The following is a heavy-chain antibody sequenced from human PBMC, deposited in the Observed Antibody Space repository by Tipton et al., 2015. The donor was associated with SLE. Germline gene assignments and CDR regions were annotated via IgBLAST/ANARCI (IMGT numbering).Heavy chain of an antibody. CDR3: ARESTVTYYNYYMDV. CDR1: GGSISSGNYH. Sequence: LRLSCTVSGGSISSGNYHWSWIRQHPGRGLEWIGFISYSGSTYYNPSLKSRLTISIDTSKNQFSLKLTSVTAADTAVYYCARESTVTYYNYYMDVWGKGTTVTVSS. V-gene: IGHV4-31*03. CDR2: ISYSGST. J-gene: IGHJ6*03. D-gene: IGHD4-11*01.